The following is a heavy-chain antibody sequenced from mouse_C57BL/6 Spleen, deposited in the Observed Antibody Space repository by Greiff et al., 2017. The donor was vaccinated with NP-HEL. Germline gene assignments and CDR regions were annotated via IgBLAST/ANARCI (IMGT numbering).Heavy chain of an antibody. V-gene: IGHV3-6*01. CDR2: ISYDGSN. J-gene: IGHJ4*01. D-gene: IGHD1-1*01. Sequence: DVQLVESGPGLVKPSQSLSLTCSVTGYSITSGYYWNWIRQFPGNKLEWMGYISYDGSNNYNPSLKNRISITRDTSKNQFFLKLNSVTTEDTATYYCARAGYGSSYDYAMDYWGQGTSVTVSS. CDR3: ARAGYGSSYDYAMDY. CDR1: GYSITSGYY.